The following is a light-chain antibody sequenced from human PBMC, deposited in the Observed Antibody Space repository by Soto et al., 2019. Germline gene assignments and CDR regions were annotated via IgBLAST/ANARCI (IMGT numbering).Light chain of an antibody. CDR2: NNN. CDR1: SSNIGGRT. Sequence: QSVLAHPPSAAGTPGHRVTIACSGSSSNIGGRTVNWYQHLPGTAPKLLIYNNNQRPSGVPDRFPGSKSGTSASLAITGLQSEDEADYYCAAWDDSLNHNVFGVGTKVTVL. CDR3: AAWDDSLNHNV. V-gene: IGLV1-44*01. J-gene: IGLJ1*01.